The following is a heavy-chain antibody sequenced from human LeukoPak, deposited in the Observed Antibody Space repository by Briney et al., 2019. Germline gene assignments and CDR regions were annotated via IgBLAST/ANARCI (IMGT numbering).Heavy chain of an antibody. J-gene: IGHJ5*02. CDR3: ARVPAIAAACGWFDP. V-gene: IGHV4-39*06. Sequence: SETLSLTCTVSGGSISSSSYYWGWIRQPPGKGLEWIGSIYYSGSTYYNPSLKSRVTISVDTSKNQFPLKLSSVTAADTAVYYCARVPAIAAACGWFDPWGQGTLVTVSS. D-gene: IGHD6-13*01. CDR1: GGSISSSSYY. CDR2: IYYSGST.